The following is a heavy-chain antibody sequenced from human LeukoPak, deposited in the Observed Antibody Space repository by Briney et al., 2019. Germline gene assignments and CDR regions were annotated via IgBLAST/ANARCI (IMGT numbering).Heavy chain of an antibody. J-gene: IGHJ4*02. CDR1: GGSISSGGYY. D-gene: IGHD3-22*01. CDR3: ARDRGSSGYYCIDF. V-gene: IGHV4-31*03. CDR2: IYYSGST. Sequence: PSQTLSLTCTVSGGSISSGGYYWSWIRQHPGKGLEWIGYIYYSGSTYYNPSLKSRVTISVDTSKNQFSLKLSSVTAADTAVYYCARDRGSSGYYCIDFWGQGTLVTVSS.